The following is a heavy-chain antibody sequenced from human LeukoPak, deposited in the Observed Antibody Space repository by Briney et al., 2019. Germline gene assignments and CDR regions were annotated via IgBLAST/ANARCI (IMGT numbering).Heavy chain of an antibody. CDR1: GGSISSSGYS. Sequence: SETLSLTCAVSGGSISSSGYSWSWMRQPPGQGLEWIGYIDHTGSTYYNPSLKSRVNISVDGSKNQFSLKLSSVAAADTAMYFCARTPTYCGGDCYYFDPGGQGTLVTVSS. D-gene: IGHD2-21*02. CDR2: IDHTGST. CDR3: ARTPTYCGGDCYYFDP. J-gene: IGHJ5*02. V-gene: IGHV4-30-2*01.